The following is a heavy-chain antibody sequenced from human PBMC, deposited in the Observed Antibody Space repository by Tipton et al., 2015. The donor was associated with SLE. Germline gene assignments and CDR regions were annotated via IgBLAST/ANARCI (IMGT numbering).Heavy chain of an antibody. CDR3: AKDRYGTSGYFES. CDR1: GFTFSNYG. J-gene: IGHJ4*02. D-gene: IGHD1-1*01. Sequence: GSLRLSCAASGFTFSNYGMHWVRQAPGKGLEWVAIIWFDGSNEYFADSVKGRFTISRDNFKNTLYLQMNNLRTEDTAVYYCAKDRYGTSGYFESWGQGTLVTVSS. V-gene: IGHV3-30*02. CDR2: IWFDGSNE.